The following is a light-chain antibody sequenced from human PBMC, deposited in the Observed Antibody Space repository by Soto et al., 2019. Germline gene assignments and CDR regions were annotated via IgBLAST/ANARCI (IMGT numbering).Light chain of an antibody. J-gene: IGKJ4*01. V-gene: IGKV3-15*01. Sequence: EIVLTQSPATLSSFPGDRVTLSCRASQYINTRLAWFQHRLGQTPRLLIYDTSIRAAGVPARFSGSRSGAEFTLTISSLQSEDFAVYYCQHYVTWPLTFGGGTKVDIK. CDR3: QHYVTWPLT. CDR2: DTS. CDR1: QYINTR.